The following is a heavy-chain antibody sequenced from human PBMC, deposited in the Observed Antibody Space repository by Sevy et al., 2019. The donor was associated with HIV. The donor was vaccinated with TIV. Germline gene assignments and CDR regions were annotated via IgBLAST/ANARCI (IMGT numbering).Heavy chain of an antibody. D-gene: IGHD3-3*01. V-gene: IGHV3-33*01. CDR2: IWYDGSEK. Sequence: GGSLRLSCAASGFSFDKYGMHWVRQAPGKGLEWVAVIWYDGSEKHYADSVKGRFTISRDNSESTVYLQMNSLRDDDTAVYYCARDPGDYGIWRAPAESDYWGQGTLVTVSS. CDR1: GFSFDKYG. J-gene: IGHJ4*02. CDR3: ARDPGDYGIWRAPAESDY.